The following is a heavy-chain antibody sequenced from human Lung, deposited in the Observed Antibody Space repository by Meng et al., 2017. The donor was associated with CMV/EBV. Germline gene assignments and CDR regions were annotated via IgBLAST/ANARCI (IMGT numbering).Heavy chain of an antibody. V-gene: IGHV4-38-2*02. CDR1: GYSISSPYY. CDR2: IYYSGNT. J-gene: IGHJ4*02. CDR3: ARDRRGSYVTGWGY. Sequence: GSLRLSCTVSGYSISSPYYWGWIRQPPGMGLEWIGSIYYSGNTYYNPSLKSRVTISVDTSKNQFSLKLSSVTAADTAVYYCARDRRGSYVTGWGYWGQG. D-gene: IGHD3-16*01.